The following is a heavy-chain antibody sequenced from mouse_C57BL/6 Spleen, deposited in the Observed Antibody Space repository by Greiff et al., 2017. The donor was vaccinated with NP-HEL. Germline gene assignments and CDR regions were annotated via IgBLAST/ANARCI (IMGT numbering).Heavy chain of an antibody. CDR2: IWGDGGT. Sequence: VQLVESGPGLVAPSQSLSISCTASGFSLTSYGVSWVRQPPGKGLEWLGVIWGDGGTNYHSAPISRLSTSKVNSKCQASFILIRLQTDDTAAYYCAKPVGYDDFDVWGTGTTVTVSS. CDR3: AKPVGYDDFDV. J-gene: IGHJ1*03. D-gene: IGHD2-2*01. V-gene: IGHV2-3*01. CDR1: GFSLTSYG.